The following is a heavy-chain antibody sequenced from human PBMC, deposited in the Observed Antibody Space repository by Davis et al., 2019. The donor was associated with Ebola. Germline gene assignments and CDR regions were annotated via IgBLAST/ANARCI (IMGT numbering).Heavy chain of an antibody. V-gene: IGHV3-74*01. Sequence: GESLKISCAASGFTFSSYWMHWVRQAPGKGLVWVSRINSDGSSTSYADSVKGRFTISSDNAKNTLYLQMNSLRAEDTAVYYCAVGGYVFYFDYWGQGTLVTVSS. D-gene: IGHD3-16*01. CDR2: INSDGSST. CDR3: AVGGYVFYFDY. CDR1: GFTFSSYW. J-gene: IGHJ4*02.